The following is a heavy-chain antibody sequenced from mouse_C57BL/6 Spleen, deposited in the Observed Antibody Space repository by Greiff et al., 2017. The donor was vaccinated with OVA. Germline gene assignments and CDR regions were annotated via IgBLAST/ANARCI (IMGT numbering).Heavy chain of an antibody. D-gene: IGHD2-5*01. Sequence: EVKLQESGGGLVKPGGSLKLSCAASGFTFSSYAMSWVRQTPEKRLEWVATISDGGSYTYYPDNVKGRFTISRDNAKNNLYLQMSHLKSEDTAMYYCARDSNYIYYAMDYWGQGTSVTVSS. CDR1: GFTFSSYA. J-gene: IGHJ4*01. CDR2: ISDGGSYT. CDR3: ARDSNYIYYAMDY. V-gene: IGHV5-4*01.